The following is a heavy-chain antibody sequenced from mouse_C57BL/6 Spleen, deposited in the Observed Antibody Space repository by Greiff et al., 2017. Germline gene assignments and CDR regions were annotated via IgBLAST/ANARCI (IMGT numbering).Heavy chain of an antibody. D-gene: IGHD2-5*01. Sequence: VQLQQSGAELVRPGASVKLSCTASGFNIKDYYMHWVKQRPEQGLEWIGRIDPEDGATEYAPKFQGKATMTADTSSNTAYLQLSSLTSEDTAVYYCTPYSNYVKEWFAYWGQGTLVTVSA. CDR3: TPYSNYVKEWFAY. V-gene: IGHV14-1*01. CDR1: GFNIKDYY. J-gene: IGHJ3*01. CDR2: IDPEDGAT.